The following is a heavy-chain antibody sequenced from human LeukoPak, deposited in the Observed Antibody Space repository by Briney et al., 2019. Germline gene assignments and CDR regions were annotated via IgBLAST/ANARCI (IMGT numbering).Heavy chain of an antibody. CDR3: AKGPQYSSPVGYFDY. V-gene: IGHV3-23*01. J-gene: IGHJ4*02. D-gene: IGHD6-19*01. Sequence: GGSLRLSCAASGFTLSSYAMSWVRQAPGKGLEWVSAISGSGGSTYHADSVKGRFTISRDNSKNTLYLQMNSLRAEDTAVYYCAKGPQYSSPVGYFDYWGQGTLVTVSS. CDR2: ISGSGGST. CDR1: GFTLSSYA.